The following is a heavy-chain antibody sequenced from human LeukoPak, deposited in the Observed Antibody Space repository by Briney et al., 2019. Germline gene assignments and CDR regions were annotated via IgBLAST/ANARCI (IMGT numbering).Heavy chain of an antibody. CDR2: VSGGGVTT. CDR1: GFTFSSYV. V-gene: IGHV3-23*01. J-gene: IGHJ4*02. D-gene: IGHD6-19*01. Sequence: PGGSLRLSCAASGFTFSSYVMSWVRQAPGKGLEWVSTVSGGGVTTYYADSAKGRFTIPRDNSKNTLYLQMNSLTAEDTAVYYCPKQSYASGWNPFDYWGQGILVTVSS. CDR3: PKQSYASGWNPFDY.